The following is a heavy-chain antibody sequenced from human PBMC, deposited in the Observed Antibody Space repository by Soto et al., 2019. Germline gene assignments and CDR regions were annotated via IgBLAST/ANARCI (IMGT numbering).Heavy chain of an antibody. J-gene: IGHJ4*02. CDR3: AGDSPHDSTVAGDY. CDR2: INGDGSQT. CDR1: GFTFSTHW. D-gene: IGHD3-22*01. V-gene: IGHV3-74*01. Sequence: EVQLVESGGGLVQPGGSLRLSCAASGFTFSTHWMHWVRQVPEKGLVWVSRINGDGSQTTYADSVRGRLTISRDNDKNTLYLQMNNLRVEDTAVYYCAGDSPHDSTVAGDYWGQGTLVTVSS.